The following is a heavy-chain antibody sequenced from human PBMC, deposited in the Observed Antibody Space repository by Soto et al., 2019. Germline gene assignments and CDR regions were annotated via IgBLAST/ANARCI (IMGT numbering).Heavy chain of an antibody. CDR1: GYILSINA. CDR2: IWYDRSDK. J-gene: IGHJ4*02. D-gene: IGHD2-2*01. Sequence: PGRCLRLSCSAAGYILSINAMHWGSQARGKGLGCVAVIWYDRSDKVYADSVKGIFTVSRDKPMHTLYLTVNNLRAKDTVNSFCTRFRDYADTTLDYGGSGTLVTVSS. V-gene: IGHV3-33*01. CDR3: TRFRDYADTTLDY.